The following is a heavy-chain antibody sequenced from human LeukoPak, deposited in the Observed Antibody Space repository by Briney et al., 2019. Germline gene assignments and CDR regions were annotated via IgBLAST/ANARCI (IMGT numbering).Heavy chain of an antibody. CDR1: GFTFSAYS. CDR2: ITSGDFV. Sequence: GGSLRLSCAVSGFTFSAYSMNWVRQAPGKGLEWVSSITSGDFVYFADSLKGRFTISRDNAKSSLYLQMNSLRAEDTAVYYCARGAFNMVRGVIIPSNSYYYYMDIWGKGTTVTVSS. V-gene: IGHV3-21*01. J-gene: IGHJ6*03. D-gene: IGHD3-10*01. CDR3: ARGAFNMVRGVIIPSNSYYYYMDI.